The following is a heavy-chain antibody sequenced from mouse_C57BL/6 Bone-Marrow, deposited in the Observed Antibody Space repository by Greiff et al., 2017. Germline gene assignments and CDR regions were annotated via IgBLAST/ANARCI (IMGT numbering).Heavy chain of an antibody. J-gene: IGHJ1*03. V-gene: IGHV5-4*01. CDR3: ARDGDYGSSRYFDV. D-gene: IGHD1-1*01. Sequence: EVKLQESGGGLVKPGGSLKLSCAASGFTFSSYAMSWVRQTPEKRLEWVATISDGGSYTYYPDNVKGRFTISRDNAKNNLYLQMSHLKSEDTAMYYCARDGDYGSSRYFDVWGTGTTVTVSS. CDR1: GFTFSSYA. CDR2: ISDGGSYT.